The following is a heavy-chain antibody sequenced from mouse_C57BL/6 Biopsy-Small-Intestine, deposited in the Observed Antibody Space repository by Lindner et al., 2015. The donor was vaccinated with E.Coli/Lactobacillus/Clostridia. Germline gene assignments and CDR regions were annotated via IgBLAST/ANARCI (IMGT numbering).Heavy chain of an antibody. J-gene: IGHJ2*01. D-gene: IGHD3-1*01. Sequence: EVQLQESGPELVKPGASVKMSCKASGYTFANHVMHWVKQKPGQGLEWIGYLYPYNDGTKYNEKFKGKATMTSDKSSSTAYMEFSSLASEDSAVYYCARQLGYYFDYWGQGTTLTVSS. CDR2: LYPYNDGT. CDR3: ARQLGYYFDY. V-gene: IGHV1-14*01. CDR1: GYTFANHV.